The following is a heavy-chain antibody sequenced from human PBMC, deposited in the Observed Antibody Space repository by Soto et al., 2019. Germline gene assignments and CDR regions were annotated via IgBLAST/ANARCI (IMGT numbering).Heavy chain of an antibody. D-gene: IGHD2-2*02. CDR2: ISYDGSNK. J-gene: IGHJ3*02. CDR3: ANYCTSTSCYRDRATFDI. CDR1: GFTVSSYG. V-gene: IGHV3-30*18. Sequence: SXKLSCAASGFTVSSYGMHWVRQAPGKWLEWVAVISYDGSNKYYADSVKGRFTISRDNSKNTLYLQMNSLRAADTAVYYCANYCTSTSCYRDRATFDIWGQGTMVTVSS.